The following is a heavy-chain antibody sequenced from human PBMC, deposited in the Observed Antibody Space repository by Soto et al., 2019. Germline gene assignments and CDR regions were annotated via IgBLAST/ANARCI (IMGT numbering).Heavy chain of an antibody. Sequence: KLSETLSLTCTVSGGSISSNYWSWIRQPAGKGLEWIGRIDTSGSTNYNPSLKSRVTMSVDTSKNQFSLKLSSVAAADTAVYYCARDQSSTYYDFWSGYDYYYYGMDVWGQGTTVTDSS. CDR2: IDTSGST. CDR1: GGSISSNY. D-gene: IGHD3-3*01. CDR3: ARDQSSTYYDFWSGYDYYYYGMDV. J-gene: IGHJ6*02. V-gene: IGHV4-4*07.